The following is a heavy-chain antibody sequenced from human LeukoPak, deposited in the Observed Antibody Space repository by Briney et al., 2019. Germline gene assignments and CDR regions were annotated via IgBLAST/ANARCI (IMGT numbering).Heavy chain of an antibody. Sequence: SETLSLTCTVSGGSISSSSYYWGWIRQPPGKGLGWIGSIYYSGSTYYNPSLKSRVTISVDTSKNQFSLKLSSVTAADTAVYYCARDGGVGATTDEYFQHWGQGTLVTVSS. V-gene: IGHV4-39*07. CDR1: GGSISSSSYY. D-gene: IGHD1-26*01. J-gene: IGHJ1*01. CDR3: ARDGGVGATTDEYFQH. CDR2: IYYSGST.